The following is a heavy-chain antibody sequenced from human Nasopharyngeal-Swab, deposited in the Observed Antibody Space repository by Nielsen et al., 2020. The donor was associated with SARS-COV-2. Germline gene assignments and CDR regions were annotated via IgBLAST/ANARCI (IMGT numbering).Heavy chain of an antibody. CDR2: MNPNSGNT. D-gene: IGHD3-22*01. Sequence: VRQMPGKGLEWMGWMNPNSGNTGYAQKFQGRVTMTRNTSISTAYMELSSLRSEDTAVYYCARALTPYYYDSSGYYYRASYYYYGMDVWGQGTTVTVSS. CDR3: ARALTPYYYDSSGYYYRASYYYYGMDV. J-gene: IGHJ6*02. V-gene: IGHV1-8*01.